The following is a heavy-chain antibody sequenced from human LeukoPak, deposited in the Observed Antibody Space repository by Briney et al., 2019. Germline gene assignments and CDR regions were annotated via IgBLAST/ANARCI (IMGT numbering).Heavy chain of an antibody. Sequence: GGSLRLSCAASGFTFSSHSMNWVRQAPGKVLEWVSEISSRSGTIYYADSVKGRFTISRDNAKNSLYLQMNSLRAEDTAVYYCARAGYSSSWYSDWGQGTLVTVSS. CDR3: ARAGYSSSWYSD. J-gene: IGHJ4*02. V-gene: IGHV3-48*01. D-gene: IGHD6-13*01. CDR2: ISSRSGTI. CDR1: GFTFSSHS.